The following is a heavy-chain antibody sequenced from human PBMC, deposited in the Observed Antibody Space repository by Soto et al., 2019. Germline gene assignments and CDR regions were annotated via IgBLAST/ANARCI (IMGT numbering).Heavy chain of an antibody. Sequence: QLQLQESGSGLVKPSQTLSLTCAVSGGSISSGGYSWSWIRQPPGKGLEWIGYIYHSGSTYYNPSLKSRXTISLDRSKNQFSLXLXSXXXXXXAVXYCARGPDCGGDCYSYYLDXWGQGTL. D-gene: IGHD2-21*02. J-gene: IGHJ4*02. CDR3: ARGPDCGGDCYSYYLDX. CDR2: IYHSGST. CDR1: GGSISSGGYS. V-gene: IGHV4-30-2*01.